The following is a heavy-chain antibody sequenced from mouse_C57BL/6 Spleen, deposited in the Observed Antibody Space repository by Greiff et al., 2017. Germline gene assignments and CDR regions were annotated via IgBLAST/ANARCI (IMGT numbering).Heavy chain of an antibody. CDR3: ATPYYGSSYPYAMDY. J-gene: IGHJ4*01. CDR1: GFSLTSYG. V-gene: IGHV2-5*01. Sequence: VQLQQSGPGLVQPSQSLSITCTVSGFSLTSYGVHWVRQSPGKGLEWLGVIWRGGSTDYNAAFMSRLSITKDNSKSQVFFKMNSLQADDTAVYYCATPYYGSSYPYAMDYWGQGTSVTVSS. CDR2: IWRGGST. D-gene: IGHD1-1*01.